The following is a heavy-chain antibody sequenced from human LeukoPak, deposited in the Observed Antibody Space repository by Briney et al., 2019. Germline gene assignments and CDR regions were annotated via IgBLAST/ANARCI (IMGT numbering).Heavy chain of an antibody. D-gene: IGHD6-19*01. CDR3: ARISSGWSYYFDY. J-gene: IGHJ4*02. Sequence: ASVTVSSTASGYTFTSYGISWVRQAPGQGLEWMGWISAYNGNTNYAQKLQGRVTMTTDTSTSTAYMELRSLRSDDTAVYYCARISSGWSYYFDYWGQGTLVTVSS. CDR1: GYTFTSYG. CDR2: ISAYNGNT. V-gene: IGHV1-18*01.